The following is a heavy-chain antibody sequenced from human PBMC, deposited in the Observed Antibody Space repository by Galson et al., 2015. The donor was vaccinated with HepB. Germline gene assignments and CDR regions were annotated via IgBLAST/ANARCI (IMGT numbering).Heavy chain of an antibody. CDR3: AKEGDPLSAFWYFDL. V-gene: IGHV3-9*01. Sequence: SLRLSCAASGFTFDDYAMHWVRQAPGKGLEWVSGISWNSGSIGYADSVKGRFTISRDNAKNSLYLQMNSLRAEDTALYYCAKEGDPLSAFWYFDLWGRGTLVTVSS. D-gene: IGHD3-16*01. CDR2: ISWNSGSI. J-gene: IGHJ2*01. CDR1: GFTFDDYA.